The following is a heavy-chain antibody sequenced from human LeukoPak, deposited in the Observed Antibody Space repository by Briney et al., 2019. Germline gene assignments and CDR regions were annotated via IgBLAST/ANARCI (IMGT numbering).Heavy chain of an antibody. D-gene: IGHD6-13*01. V-gene: IGHV3-21*01. J-gene: IGHJ4*02. CDR3: ARDPGSSSWYPFDY. Sequence: GGSLRLSCAASGFTFSSYSMNWVRQAPGTGLEWVSSISSSSSYIYYADSVKGRFTISRDNAKNSLYLQMNSLRAEDTAVYYCARDPGSSSWYPFDYWGQGTLVTVSS. CDR2: ISSSSSYI. CDR1: GFTFSSYS.